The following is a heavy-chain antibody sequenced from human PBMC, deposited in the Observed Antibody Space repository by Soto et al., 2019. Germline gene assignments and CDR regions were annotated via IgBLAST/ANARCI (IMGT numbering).Heavy chain of an antibody. V-gene: IGHV5-51*01. CDR1: GYDFTNYW. D-gene: IGHD6-13*01. CDR2: IYPGDSDI. Sequence: GESLKISCKASGYDFTNYWIAWVRQTPGRGLEWMGMIYPGDSDIRYNPSFRGRVTISADKSITSAFVQWGSLKASDSAIYYCARFRAPRRQLISMSFHLWGLGTLVTVSS. CDR3: ARFRAPRRQLISMSFHL. J-gene: IGHJ4*03.